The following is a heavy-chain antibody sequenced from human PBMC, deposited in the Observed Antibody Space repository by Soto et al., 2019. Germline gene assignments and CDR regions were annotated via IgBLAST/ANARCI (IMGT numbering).Heavy chain of an antibody. D-gene: IGHD3-3*01. CDR2: IIPIFGTA. Sequence: QVQLVQSGAEVKKPGSSVKVSCKASGGTFSSYAISWVRQAPGQGLEWMGGIIPIFGTANYAQKFQGRVTITADKSTNTAYMEQSSLRSEDTAVYYCARGGYDFWSGYYRWFYPWGHGTLVTVSS. V-gene: IGHV1-69*06. CDR1: GGTFSSYA. CDR3: ARGGYDFWSGYYRWFYP. J-gene: IGHJ5*02.